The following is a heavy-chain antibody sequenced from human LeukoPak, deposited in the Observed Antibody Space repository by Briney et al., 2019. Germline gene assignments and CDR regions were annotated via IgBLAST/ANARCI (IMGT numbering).Heavy chain of an antibody. V-gene: IGHV6-1*01. CDR3: ASTLGGSSWYRSSSGMDV. D-gene: IGHD6-13*01. CDR1: GDSFSTNSAT. CDR2: TYYRSKWFS. Sequence: SQTLSLTCALSGDSFSTNSATWNWLRQSPSRGLEWLGRTYYRSKWFSDYALSVKSRITIIPDTSKNQFSLQLNSVTPEDTAVYYCASTLGGSSWYRSSSGMDVWGQGTTVTVSS. J-gene: IGHJ6*02.